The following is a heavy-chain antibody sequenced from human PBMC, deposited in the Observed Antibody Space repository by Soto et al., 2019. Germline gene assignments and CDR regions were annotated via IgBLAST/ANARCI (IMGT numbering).Heavy chain of an antibody. CDR3: AKDLFDFWSGYLLVRYYYYGMDV. D-gene: IGHD3-3*01. V-gene: IGHV3-30*18. Sequence: GGSLRLSCAASGFTFSSYGMHWVRQAPGKGLEWVAVISYDGSNKYYADSVKGRFTISRDNSKNTLYLQMNSLRAEDTAVYYCAKDLFDFWSGYLLVRYYYYGMDVWGQGTTVTVSS. J-gene: IGHJ6*02. CDR1: GFTFSSYG. CDR2: ISYDGSNK.